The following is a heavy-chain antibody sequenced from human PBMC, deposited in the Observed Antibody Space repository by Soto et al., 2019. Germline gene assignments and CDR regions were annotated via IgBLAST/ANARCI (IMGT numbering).Heavy chain of an antibody. J-gene: IGHJ4*02. CDR1: GFTFSSYA. D-gene: IGHD4-17*01. CDR2: ISGSGGNK. V-gene: IGHV3-23*01. Sequence: GGSLRLSCAASGFTFSSYAMHWVRQAPGKGLEWVSAISGSGGNKYYADSVKGRFTISRDNSKNTLYLQMNSLRAEDTAVYYCARQTTVTTRALFDYWGQGTLVTVSS. CDR3: ARQTTVTTRALFDY.